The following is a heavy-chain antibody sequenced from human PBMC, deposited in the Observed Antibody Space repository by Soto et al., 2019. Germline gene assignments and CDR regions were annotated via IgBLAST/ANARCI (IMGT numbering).Heavy chain of an antibody. Sequence: GGSLRLSCEASGITFSDHYMTWIRQAPGKGLEWISYISGTAGTIYYADSVKGRFTISRDNAKNSLFLQLTSLTAEDTAAYYCARAPYYGSGTYYYYALDVWGQGTTVTVSS. CDR2: ISGTAGTI. D-gene: IGHD3-10*01. V-gene: IGHV3-11*01. J-gene: IGHJ6*02. CDR3: ARAPYYGSGTYYYYALDV. CDR1: GITFSDHY.